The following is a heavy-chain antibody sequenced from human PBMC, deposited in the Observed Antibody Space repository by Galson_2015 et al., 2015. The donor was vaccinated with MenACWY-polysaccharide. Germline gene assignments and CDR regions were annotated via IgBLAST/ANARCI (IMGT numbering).Heavy chain of an antibody. D-gene: IGHD1-26*01. CDR2: VPDDGSNE. CDR1: GFIFSNYG. Sequence: SLRLSCAASGFIFSNYGMHWVRQAPGKGLEWVSFVPDDGSNEYYADSVRGRFIFSRDNSKNTVSLEMNSLRPEDTAVYCCATDSSRPLVGAPVSRFEYWGQGTLVTVSS. V-gene: IGHV3-30*02. J-gene: IGHJ4*02. CDR3: ATDSSRPLVGAPVSRFEY.